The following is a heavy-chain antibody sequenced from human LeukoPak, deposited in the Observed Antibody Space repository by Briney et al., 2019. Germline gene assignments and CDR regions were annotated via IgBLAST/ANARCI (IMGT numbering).Heavy chain of an antibody. CDR2: IYNDGRT. D-gene: IGHD3-10*01. Sequence: VGSLRLSCAASGFTVSSNHMSWVRQTPGQGRLEWVSVIYNDGRTFYTGSVTGRFTISRDNSKNTLYLQMNSLRAEDTAVYYCARGQIYGTGSYFFDHWGQGTLVTVSS. J-gene: IGHJ4*02. V-gene: IGHV3-66*01. CDR3: ARGQIYGTGSYFFDH. CDR1: GFTVSSNH.